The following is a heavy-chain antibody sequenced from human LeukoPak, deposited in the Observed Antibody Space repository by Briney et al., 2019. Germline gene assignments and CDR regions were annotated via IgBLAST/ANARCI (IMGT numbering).Heavy chain of an antibody. D-gene: IGHD6-19*01. J-gene: IGHJ6*02. Sequence: YYSGSTNYNPSLKSRVTISVDTSKNQFSLKLSSVTAADTAVYYCARHSGWYDYYYYYGMDVWGQGTTVTVSS. CDR3: ARHSGWYDYYYYYGMDV. V-gene: IGHV4-59*08. CDR2: YYSGST.